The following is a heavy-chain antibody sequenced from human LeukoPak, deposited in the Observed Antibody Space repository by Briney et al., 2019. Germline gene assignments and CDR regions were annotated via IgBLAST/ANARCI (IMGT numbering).Heavy chain of an antibody. CDR2: FSYTGST. CDR1: GGSISSGEYY. CDR3: ARALNGYFYAFDS. Sequence: QVQLQESGPGLVKPSQTLSLTCTVSGGSISSGEYYWSWIRQPPGKGLEWIGSFSYTGSTYYNPSVKSRVSISVDTSKNQFSLKLTSVTAADTAVYYCARALNGYFYAFDSWGQGTLVTVSS. J-gene: IGHJ4*02. V-gene: IGHV4-30-4*01. D-gene: IGHD2/OR15-2a*01.